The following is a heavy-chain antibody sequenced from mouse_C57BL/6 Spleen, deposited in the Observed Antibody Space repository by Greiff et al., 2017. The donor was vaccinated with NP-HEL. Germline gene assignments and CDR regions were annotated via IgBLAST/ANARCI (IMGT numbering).Heavy chain of an antibody. J-gene: IGHJ1*03. CDR3: ARSGTYRYFDV. V-gene: IGHV1-64*01. CDR1: GYTFTSYW. D-gene: IGHD4-1*01. Sequence: VQLQQPGAELVKPGASVKLSCKASGYTFTSYWMHWVKQRPGQGLEWIGMIHPNSGSTNYNEKFKSKATLTVDKSSSTAYMQLSSLTSEDSAVYYCARSGTYRYFDVWGTGTTVTVSS. CDR2: IHPNSGST.